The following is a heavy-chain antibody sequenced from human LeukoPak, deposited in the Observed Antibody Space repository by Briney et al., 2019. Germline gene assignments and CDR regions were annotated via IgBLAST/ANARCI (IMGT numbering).Heavy chain of an antibody. CDR1: GFTFSSYW. V-gene: IGHV3-7*01. CDR2: IKQDGSET. Sequence: PGGSLRLSCAASGFTFSSYWMSWVRQAPGKGLEWVANIKQDGSETYYVDSVKGRFTISRDNAENSLYLQMNSLRAEDTALYHCARDAHCSSTSCDKPLWYFDLWGRGTLVTVSS. CDR3: ARDAHCSSTSCDKPLWYFDL. J-gene: IGHJ2*01. D-gene: IGHD2-2*02.